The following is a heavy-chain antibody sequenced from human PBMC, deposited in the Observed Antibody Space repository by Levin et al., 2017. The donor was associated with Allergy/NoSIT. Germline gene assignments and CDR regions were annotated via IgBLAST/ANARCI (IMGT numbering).Heavy chain of an antibody. CDR3: ARLAHDNSKFGYYYGMDV. Sequence: GESLKISCKGSGYNITNYYIGWVRQMPGKGLEWMGIIHPADSDTRYSPSFQGQVTISVDKSIRTAYLQWSRLKASDTAMYYCARLAHDNSKFGYYYGMDVWGQGTTVTVSS. D-gene: IGHD4-11*01. CDR1: GYNITNYY. J-gene: IGHJ6*02. V-gene: IGHV5-51*01. CDR2: IHPADSDT.